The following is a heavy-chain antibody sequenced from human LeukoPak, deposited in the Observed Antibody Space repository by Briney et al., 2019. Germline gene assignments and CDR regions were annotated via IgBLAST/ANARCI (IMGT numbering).Heavy chain of an antibody. V-gene: IGHV1-2*02. CDR2: INPNSGGT. CDR3: ARDGWAIAAAGTGWFDP. J-gene: IGHJ5*02. Sequence: ASVTVSCKASGYTFTGYYMHWVRQAPGQGLEWMGWINPNSGGTNYAQKFQGRVTMTRDTSISTAYMELSRLRSDDTAVYYCARDGWAIAAAGTGWFDPWGQGTLVTVSS. D-gene: IGHD6-13*01. CDR1: GYTFTGYY.